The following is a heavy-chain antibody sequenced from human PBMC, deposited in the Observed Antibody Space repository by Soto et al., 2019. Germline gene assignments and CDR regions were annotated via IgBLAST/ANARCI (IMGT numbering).Heavy chain of an antibody. CDR2: ISAYNGNT. D-gene: IGHD3-16*01. CDR3: AASVNVWGSYFHGRGMEV. Sequence: ASVKVSCKASGYTFTSYGISWVRQAPGQGLEWMGWISAYNGNTNYAQKLQGRVTMTTDTSTSTAYMELRSLRSDDTAVYYCAASVNVWGSYFHGRGMEVWGQGTTVTVSS. CDR1: GYTFTSYG. V-gene: IGHV1-18*04. J-gene: IGHJ6*02.